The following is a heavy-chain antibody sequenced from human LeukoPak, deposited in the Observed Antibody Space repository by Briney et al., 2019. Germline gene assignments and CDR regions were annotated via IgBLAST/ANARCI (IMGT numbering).Heavy chain of an antibody. CDR1: GFTFSSYS. V-gene: IGHV3-21*01. Sequence: GGSLRLSCAASGFTFSSYSMNWVRQSPGKGLEWVSSISSSSSYIYYADSVKGRFTISRDNAKNSLYLQMNSLRAEDTAVYYCAREVRRSYSYYGMDVWGQGTTVTVSS. CDR2: ISSSSSYI. D-gene: IGHD3-10*01. J-gene: IGHJ6*02. CDR3: AREVRRSYSYYGMDV.